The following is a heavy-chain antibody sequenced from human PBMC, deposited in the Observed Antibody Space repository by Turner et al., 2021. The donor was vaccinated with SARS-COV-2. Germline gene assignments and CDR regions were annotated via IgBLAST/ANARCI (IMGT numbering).Heavy chain of an antibody. D-gene: IGHD3-22*01. CDR1: EFTFSSYI. J-gene: IGHJ3*02. Sequence: EVQLVESGGGLVKHGGSLRLPCSASEFTFSSYIRNWVRQAPGKGLGWVSSISSSSSYIYYADSVKGRFTISRDNAKNSLYLQMNSLRAEDTAVYYCARWDNYYDSSGYYPDAFDIWGQGTMVTVSS. CDR3: ARWDNYYDSSGYYPDAFDI. V-gene: IGHV3-21*01. CDR2: ISSSSSYI.